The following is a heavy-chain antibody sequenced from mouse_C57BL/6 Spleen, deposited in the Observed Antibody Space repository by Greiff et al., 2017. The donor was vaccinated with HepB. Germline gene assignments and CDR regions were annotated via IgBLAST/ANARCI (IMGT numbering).Heavy chain of an antibody. CDR3: ARNGATTTVVADWYFDV. CDR2: IHPNSGRT. D-gene: IGHD1-1*01. J-gene: IGHJ1*03. Sequence: QVQLQQPGAELVKPGASVKLSCKASGYTFTSYWMHWVKQRPGQGLEWIGMIHPNSGRTNYNEKFKSKATLTVDKSSSTAYMQLSSLTSEDSAGYYCARNGATTTVVADWYFDVWGTGTTVTVSS. CDR1: GYTFTSYW. V-gene: IGHV1-64*01.